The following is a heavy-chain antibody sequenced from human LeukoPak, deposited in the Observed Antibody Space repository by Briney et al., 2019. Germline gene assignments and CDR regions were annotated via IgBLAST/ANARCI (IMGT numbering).Heavy chain of an antibody. CDR1: GFTVSSNY. D-gene: IGHD5-18*01. CDR3: ARRGYTYGYVDC. J-gene: IGHJ4*02. V-gene: IGHV3-21*01. Sequence: PGGSLRLSCAASGFTVSSNYMSWVRQAPGKGLEWVSSISSSSSYIYYADSVKGRFTISRDNAKNSLYLQMNSLRAEDTAVYFCARRGYTYGYVDCWGQGTLVTVSS. CDR2: ISSSSSYI.